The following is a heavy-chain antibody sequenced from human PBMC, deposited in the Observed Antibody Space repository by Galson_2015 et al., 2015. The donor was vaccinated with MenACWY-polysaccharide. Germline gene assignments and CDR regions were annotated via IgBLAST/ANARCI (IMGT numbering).Heavy chain of an antibody. J-gene: IGHJ6*02. CDR1: GFTFDDYA. CDR2: ISWNSGSI. V-gene: IGHV3-9*01. Sequence: SLRLSCAASGFTFDDYAMHWVRQAPGKGLEWVSGISWNSGSIGYADSVKGRFTVSRDNAKNSLYLQMNSLRAEDTALYYCAKDSWSRQAYYYGMDVWGQGTTVTVSS. D-gene: IGHD2-15*01. CDR3: AKDSWSRQAYYYGMDV.